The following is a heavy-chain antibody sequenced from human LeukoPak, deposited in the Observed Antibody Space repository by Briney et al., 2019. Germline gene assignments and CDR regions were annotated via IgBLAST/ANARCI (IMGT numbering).Heavy chain of an antibody. CDR3: ARATGSGYYSHYYYYMDV. Sequence: GAWVKVSCKASGGIFSSYAISWVRPAPGQGLEGMGGIIPIFGTANYAQKFQGRVTITTDESTSTAYMELSSLRSEDTAVYYRARATGSGYYSHYYYYMDVWGQGTMVTVSS. D-gene: IGHD3-3*01. V-gene: IGHV1-69*05. CDR2: IIPIFGTA. CDR1: GGIFSSYA. J-gene: IGHJ6*03.